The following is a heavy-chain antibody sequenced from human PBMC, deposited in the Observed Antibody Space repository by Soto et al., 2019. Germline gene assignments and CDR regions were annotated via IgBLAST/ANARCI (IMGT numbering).Heavy chain of an antibody. Sequence: EVQLLESGGGLAQAGGSLRLSCAASGFNFRIYAMNWVRQAPGKGLEWVSVMIGDGSSWDYADSVRGRFTISRDNSKNQLYLQMNSLRAEDTAVDYCAKDLRPDGRYDLDYWGQGTLVTVSS. CDR1: GFNFRIYA. CDR2: MIGDGSSW. V-gene: IGHV3-23*01. J-gene: IGHJ4*02. CDR3: AKDLRPDGRYDLDY. D-gene: IGHD1-26*01.